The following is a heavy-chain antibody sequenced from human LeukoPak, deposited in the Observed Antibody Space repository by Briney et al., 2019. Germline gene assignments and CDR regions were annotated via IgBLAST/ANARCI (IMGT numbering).Heavy chain of an antibody. Sequence: GGSLRLSCAASGLTFSSYAMSWVRQAPGKGLEWVSAISGSGGSTYYADSVKGRFTISRDNSKNTLYLQMNSLRAEDTAVYYCAKDHEGVGATPIYYYYGMDVWGQGTTVTVSS. V-gene: IGHV3-23*01. CDR2: ISGSGGST. CDR3: AKDHEGVGATPIYYYYGMDV. D-gene: IGHD1-26*01. J-gene: IGHJ6*02. CDR1: GLTFSSYA.